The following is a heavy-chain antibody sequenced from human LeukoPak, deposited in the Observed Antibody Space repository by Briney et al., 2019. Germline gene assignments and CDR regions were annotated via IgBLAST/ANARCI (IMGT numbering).Heavy chain of an antibody. D-gene: IGHD3-10*02. CDR3: AELGITMIGGV. V-gene: IGHV3-48*03. Sequence: GGTLRLSCAASGFTFSSYEMNWVRQAPGKGLEWVSYISSSGSTIYYADSVKGRFAISRDNAKNSLYLQMNSLRAEDTAVYYCAELGITMIGGVWGKGTTVTISS. CDR2: ISSSGSTI. J-gene: IGHJ6*04. CDR1: GFTFSSYE.